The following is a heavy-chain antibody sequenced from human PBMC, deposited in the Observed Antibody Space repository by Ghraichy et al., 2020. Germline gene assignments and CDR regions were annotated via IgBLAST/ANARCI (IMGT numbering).Heavy chain of an antibody. CDR3: ARGVPYYSGSYDDAFDI. Sequence: GGSLRLSCAASGFTFSSYAMHWVRQAPGKGLEWVAVISYDGSNKYYADSVKGRFTISRDNSKNTLYLQMNSLRAEDTAVYYCARGVPYYSGSYDDAFDIWGQGTMVTVSS. D-gene: IGHD1-26*01. CDR2: ISYDGSNK. J-gene: IGHJ3*02. CDR1: GFTFSSYA. V-gene: IGHV3-30-3*01.